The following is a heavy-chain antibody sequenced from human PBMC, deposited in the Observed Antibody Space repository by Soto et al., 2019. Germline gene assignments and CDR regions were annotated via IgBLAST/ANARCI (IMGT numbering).Heavy chain of an antibody. D-gene: IGHD3-9*01. V-gene: IGHV1-69*13. J-gene: IGHJ4*02. CDR3: ARVSTQNYDILTGANDY. CDR1: GGTFSSYA. Sequence: SVKVSCKASGGTFSSYAISWVRQAPGQGLEWMGGIIPIFGTANYAQKFQGRVTITADESTSTAYMELSSLRSEDTAVYYCARVSTQNYDILTGANDYWGQGTLVTVS. CDR2: IIPIFGTA.